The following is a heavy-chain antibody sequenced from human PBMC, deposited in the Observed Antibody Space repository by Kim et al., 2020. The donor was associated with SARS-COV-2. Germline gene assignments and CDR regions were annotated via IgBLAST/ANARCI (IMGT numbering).Heavy chain of an antibody. CDR2: ITTTGNT. CDR3: ARGRSSAYYRDAFDI. J-gene: IGHJ3*02. V-gene: IGHV3-13*01. Sequence: GGSLRLSCAASGFTFSSYDMHWVRQTTGKGLEWVSVITTTGNTYYPDSVKGRFTISRENAKNSLYLQMNSLRAGDTAVYYCARGRSSAYYRDAFDIWGQGTMVTVSS. CDR1: GFTFSSYD. D-gene: IGHD3-22*01.